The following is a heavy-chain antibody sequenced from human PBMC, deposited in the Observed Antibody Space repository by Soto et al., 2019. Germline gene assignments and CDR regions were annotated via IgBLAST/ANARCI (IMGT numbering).Heavy chain of an antibody. J-gene: IGHJ6*02. Sequence: GGSLRLSCAASGFTFSSYGMHWVRQAPGKGLEWVAVIWYDGSNKYYADSVKGRFTISRDNSKNTLYLQMNSLRAEDTAVYYCARGKEGYCSGGSCYKVYYYGMDVWGQGTTVTVSS. CDR3: ARGKEGYCSGGSCYKVYYYGMDV. CDR1: GFTFSSYG. V-gene: IGHV3-33*01. CDR2: IWYDGSNK. D-gene: IGHD2-15*01.